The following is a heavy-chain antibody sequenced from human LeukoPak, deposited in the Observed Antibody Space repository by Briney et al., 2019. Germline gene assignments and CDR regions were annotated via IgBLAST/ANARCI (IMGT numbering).Heavy chain of an antibody. CDR1: GFTFSSYS. J-gene: IGHJ3*02. Sequence: PGGSLRLSCAASGFTFSSYSMNWVRQAPGKGLEWVSSISSSSSCIYYADSVKGRFTISRDNSKNTLYLQMNSLRAEDTAVYYCARGGVTYYYDSSGYLDPHDAFDIWGQGTMVTVSS. CDR3: ARGGVTYYYDSSGYLDPHDAFDI. CDR2: ISSSSSCI. V-gene: IGHV3-21*01. D-gene: IGHD3-22*01.